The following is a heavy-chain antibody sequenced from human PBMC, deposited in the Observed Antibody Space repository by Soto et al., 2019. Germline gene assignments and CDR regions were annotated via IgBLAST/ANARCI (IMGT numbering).Heavy chain of an antibody. Sequence: GGSLRLSCTASGFTFGDYAMSWFRQAPGKGMERVGFIRNKAYGGTTEYDASVKGRFTISRDDSKSITYLQINSLKTEDTAMYYCTRDRAPLLWFEESVSACDGWGQGTLVTVSS. CDR3: TRDRAPLLWFEESVSACDG. J-gene: IGHJ4*02. CDR2: IRNKAYGGTT. D-gene: IGHD3-10*01. CDR1: GFTFGDYA. V-gene: IGHV3-49*03.